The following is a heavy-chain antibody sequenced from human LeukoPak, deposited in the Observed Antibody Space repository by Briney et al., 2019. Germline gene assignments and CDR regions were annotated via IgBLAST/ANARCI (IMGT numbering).Heavy chain of an antibody. V-gene: IGHV3-7*01. Sequence: GGSLRLSCAASGFTFSNYWMSWVRQAPGKGLEWVANIKQDGSEKYYVDSVKGRFTISRDNAKNSLYLQMNSLRAEDTAVYCCARDRDYGGWFDPWGQGTLVTVSS. CDR3: ARDRDYGGWFDP. J-gene: IGHJ5*02. D-gene: IGHD4-17*01. CDR1: GFTFSNYW. CDR2: IKQDGSEK.